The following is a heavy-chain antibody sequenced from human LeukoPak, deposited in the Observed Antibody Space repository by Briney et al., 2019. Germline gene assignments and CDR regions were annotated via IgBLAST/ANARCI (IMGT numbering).Heavy chain of an antibody. CDR2: INSSGSIT. J-gene: IGHJ4*02. V-gene: IGHV3-11*01. D-gene: IGHD1-26*01. CDR3: ARATRGGVGASSY. Sequence: GGSLRLSCRASGLIFSDYYLSWIRQTPGKGLEWRSYINSSGSITDYADSVKGRFTISRDYAKNSVYLQMTSLRTEDTAVYYCARATRGGVGASSYWGQGTLVTVST. CDR1: GLIFSDYY.